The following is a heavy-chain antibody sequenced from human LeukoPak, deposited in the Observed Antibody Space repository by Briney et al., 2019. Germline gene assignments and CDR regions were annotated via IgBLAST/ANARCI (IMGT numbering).Heavy chain of an antibody. D-gene: IGHD5-24*01. CDR3: ARGKIEMGAFDI. V-gene: IGHV1-18*01. Sequence: ASVKVSCKASGYTFTSYGISWVRQAPGQGLEWMGWISTYNGNTNYAQKPQGRVTMTTDTSTSTAYMELRSLRSDDTAVYYCARGKIEMGAFDIWGQGTMVTVSS. J-gene: IGHJ3*02. CDR1: GYTFTSYG. CDR2: ISTYNGNT.